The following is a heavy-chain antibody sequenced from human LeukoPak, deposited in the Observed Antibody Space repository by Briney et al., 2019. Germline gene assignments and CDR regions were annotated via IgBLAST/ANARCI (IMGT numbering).Heavy chain of an antibody. Sequence: SQTLSLTCAISGDSVSSNSAAWNWIRQSPSRGVEWLGRTYHRSKWYSESALSLKGRITVNPDTSKNQFSLQLNSVGPEDTAVYYCARTTGHFDYWGQGTLVTVSS. D-gene: IGHD2-8*02. J-gene: IGHJ4*02. CDR2: TYHRSKWYS. CDR3: ARTTGHFDY. V-gene: IGHV6-1*01. CDR1: GDSVSSNSAA.